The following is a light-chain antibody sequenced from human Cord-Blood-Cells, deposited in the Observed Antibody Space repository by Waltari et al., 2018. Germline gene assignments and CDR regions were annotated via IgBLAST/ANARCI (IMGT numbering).Light chain of an antibody. Sequence: QSALTQPASVSGSPGQSLTLSCTGTSRDVGSYNLASWYQQHPGKAPKLMIYEGSKRPSGVSNRFSGSKSGNTASLTISGLQAEDEADYYCCSYAGSSTWVFGGGTKLTVL. V-gene: IGLV2-23*01. CDR1: SRDVGSYNL. CDR3: CSYAGSSTWV. J-gene: IGLJ3*02. CDR2: EGS.